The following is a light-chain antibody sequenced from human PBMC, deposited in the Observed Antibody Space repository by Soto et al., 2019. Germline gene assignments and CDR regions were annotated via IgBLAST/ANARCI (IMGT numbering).Light chain of an antibody. CDR2: EIS. J-gene: IGLJ2*01. CDR3: SSYAGSNNFRV. V-gene: IGLV2-8*01. CDR1: SSDVGDNKY. Sequence: QSALTQPPSASGSPGQSVTISCTGTSSDVGDNKYVSWYQQRPGKAPQLIIYEISERPSGVPDRFSGSKSGNTASLTVSGLRAEDEADYYCSSYAGSNNFRVFGGGTKLTVL.